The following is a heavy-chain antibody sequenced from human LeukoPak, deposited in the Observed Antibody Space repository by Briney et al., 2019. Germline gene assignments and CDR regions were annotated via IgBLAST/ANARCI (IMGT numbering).Heavy chain of an antibody. Sequence: SETLSLTCTVSGGSISSYYWSWIRQPPGKGLEWIGYIYYSGSTNYNPSLKSRVTISADTSKNQFSLKLSSVTAADTAVYYCASHGGYSYIDYWGQGTLVTVSS. V-gene: IGHV4-59*01. J-gene: IGHJ4*02. CDR2: IYYSGST. CDR3: ASHGGYSYIDY. CDR1: GGSISSYY. D-gene: IGHD5-18*01.